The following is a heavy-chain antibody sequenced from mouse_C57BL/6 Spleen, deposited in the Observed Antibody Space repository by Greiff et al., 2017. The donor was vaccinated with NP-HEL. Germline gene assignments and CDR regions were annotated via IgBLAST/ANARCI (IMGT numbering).Heavy chain of an antibody. Sequence: QVQLQQPGAELVRPGTSVKLSCKASGYTFTSYWMHWVKQRPGQGLEWIGYINPSSGYTKYNQKFKDKATLTADKSSSTAYMQLSSLTYADSAVYYCARSGSNYAPWFAYWGQGTLVTVSA. J-gene: IGHJ3*01. V-gene: IGHV1-7*01. CDR3: ARSGSNYAPWFAY. D-gene: IGHD2-5*01. CDR2: INPSSGYT. CDR1: GYTFTSYW.